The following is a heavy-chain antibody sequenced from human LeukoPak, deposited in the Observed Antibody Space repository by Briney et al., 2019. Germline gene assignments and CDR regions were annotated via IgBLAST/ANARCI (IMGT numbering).Heavy chain of an antibody. J-gene: IGHJ4*02. Sequence: SETLSLTCAVYGGSFSGYYWSWIRQPPGKGLEWIGEINHSGSTNYNPSLKSRVTILVDTSKNQFSLKLSSVTAADTAVYYCARGGVAVAVDYWGQGTLVTVSS. CDR3: ARGGVAVAVDY. CDR2: INHSGST. V-gene: IGHV4-34*01. D-gene: IGHD6-19*01. CDR1: GGSFSGYY.